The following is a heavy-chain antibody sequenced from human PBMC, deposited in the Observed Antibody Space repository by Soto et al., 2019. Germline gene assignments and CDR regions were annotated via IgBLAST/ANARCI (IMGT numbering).Heavy chain of an antibody. CDR2: ISSSSSYI. Sequence: PGGSLRLSCAASGFTFSSYSMNWVRQAPGKGLGWVSSISSSSSYIYYADSVKGRFTISRDNAKNSLYLQMNSLRAEDTAVYYCARPPTNYYDSIWGQGTLVTVSS. D-gene: IGHD3-22*01. J-gene: IGHJ4*02. V-gene: IGHV3-21*01. CDR3: ARPPTNYYDSI. CDR1: GFTFSSYS.